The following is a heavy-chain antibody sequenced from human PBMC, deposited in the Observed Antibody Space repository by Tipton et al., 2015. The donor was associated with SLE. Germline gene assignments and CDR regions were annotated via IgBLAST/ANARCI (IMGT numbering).Heavy chain of an antibody. CDR3: ARDGFDY. J-gene: IGHJ4*02. CDR1: GGSFSGYY. CDR2: INQSGST. Sequence: TLSLTCTVYGGSFSGYYWSWIRQPPGKGLEWIGEINQSGSTNYNASLKSRVAISVDTSKNQFSLRLSSVTAADSAVYYCARDGFDYWGQGTLVTVSS. V-gene: IGHV4-34*01.